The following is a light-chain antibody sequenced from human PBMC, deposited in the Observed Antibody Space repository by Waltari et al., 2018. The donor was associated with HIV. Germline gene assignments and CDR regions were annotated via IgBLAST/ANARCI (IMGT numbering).Light chain of an antibody. CDR1: QNVTNND. CDR3: QQYGTAPES. J-gene: IGKJ2*01. V-gene: IGKV3-20*01. CDR2: GTS. Sequence: EIVLRPSLGTLSLSPGERGTVSCWASQNVTNNDLPWYQQRPGQAPRLLIHGTSGRATGIPERFSGSGSGTNVTLTISRIQVEDFAIYDCQQYGTAPESFGHATKLEIK.